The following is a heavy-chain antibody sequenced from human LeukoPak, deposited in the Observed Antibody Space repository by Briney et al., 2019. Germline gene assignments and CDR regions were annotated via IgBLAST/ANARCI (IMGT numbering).Heavy chain of an antibody. CDR1: GGTFSSYA. D-gene: IGHD2-2*01. CDR3: ARDLNAFNAFDI. Sequence: SVKVSCKASGGTFSSYAISWVRQAPGQGLEWMGGIIPIFGTANYAQKFQGRVTITADKSTSTAYMELSSLRSEDTAVYYCARDLNAFNAFDIWGQGTMVTVSS. CDR2: IIPIFGTA. J-gene: IGHJ3*02. V-gene: IGHV1-69*06.